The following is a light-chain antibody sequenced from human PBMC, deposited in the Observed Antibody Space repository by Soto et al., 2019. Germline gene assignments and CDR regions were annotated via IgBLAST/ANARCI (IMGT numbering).Light chain of an antibody. Sequence: EIVMTQSPATLSVVPGKRATLSCRASQSIDNNLAWYQQKPGQAPRLLIYGASTRATGIPARFSGSGSETEFNLTISSLQSEDFAFYYCQQYDEWPLTFGPGIKVDIQ. CDR3: QQYDEWPLT. CDR2: GAS. J-gene: IGKJ3*01. CDR1: QSIDNN. V-gene: IGKV3-15*01.